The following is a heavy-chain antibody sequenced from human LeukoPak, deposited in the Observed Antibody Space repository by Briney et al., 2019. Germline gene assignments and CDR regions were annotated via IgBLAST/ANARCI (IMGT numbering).Heavy chain of an antibody. D-gene: IGHD3-10*02. Sequence: GGSLRLSCATSGFPLSDFSMTWVRQAPGKGLEWISTTNSGGTTTYYAESVKGRFTISRDNFKNALYLQMSSLRVEDTAIYYCAKQSYARSLGEGGPGTLVTVSS. CDR1: GFPLSDFS. J-gene: IGHJ4*02. CDR2: TNSGGTTT. V-gene: IGHV3-23*01. CDR3: AKQSYARSLGE.